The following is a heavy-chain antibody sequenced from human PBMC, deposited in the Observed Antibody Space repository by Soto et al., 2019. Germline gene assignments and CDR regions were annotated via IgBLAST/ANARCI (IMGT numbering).Heavy chain of an antibody. CDR3: ARDYFWSGYDNWFDP. CDR1: GFTFSSYW. Sequence: EVQLVESGGGLVQPGGSLRLSCAASGFTFSSYWMSWVRQAPGKGLEWVANIKQDGSEKYYVDSVKGRFTISRDNAKNSLYLQMNSLRAEDTAVYYCARDYFWSGYDNWFDPWGQGTLVTVSS. V-gene: IGHV3-7*03. D-gene: IGHD3-3*01. CDR2: IKQDGSEK. J-gene: IGHJ5*02.